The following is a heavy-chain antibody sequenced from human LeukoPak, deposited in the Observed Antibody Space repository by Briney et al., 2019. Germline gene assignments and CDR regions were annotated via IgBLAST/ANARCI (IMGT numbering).Heavy chain of an antibody. D-gene: IGHD4-17*01. V-gene: IGHV3-30*04. CDR3: ARDGPLYGDYFDY. CDR2: ISYDGSNK. CDR1: GFTFSSYA. J-gene: IGHJ4*02. Sequence: PGGSLRLSCAASGFTFSSYAMHWVRQAPGKGLEWVAVISYDGSNKYYADSVKGRFTISRDNSKNTLYLQMNSLRAEDTAVYYCARDGPLYGDYFDYWGQGTLVTVSS.